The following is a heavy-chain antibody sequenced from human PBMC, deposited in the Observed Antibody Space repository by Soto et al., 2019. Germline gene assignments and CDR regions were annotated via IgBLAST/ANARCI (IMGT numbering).Heavy chain of an antibody. CDR2: ISGSGGST. Sequence: GGSLRLSCAASGFTFSSYAMSWVRQAPGKGLEWVSAISGSGGSTYYADSVKGRFTISRDNSKNTLYLQMNSLRAEDTAVYYCAKHEGWLVRADYYYYGMDVWGQGTTVTV. J-gene: IGHJ6*02. CDR3: AKHEGWLVRADYYYYGMDV. V-gene: IGHV3-23*01. CDR1: GFTFSSYA. D-gene: IGHD6-19*01.